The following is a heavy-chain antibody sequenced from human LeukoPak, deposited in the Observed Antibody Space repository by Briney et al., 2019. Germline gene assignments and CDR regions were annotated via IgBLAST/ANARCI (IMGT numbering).Heavy chain of an antibody. Sequence: GESLKISCKGSGYSFTSYWIGWVRQMPGKGLEWMGIIYPGDSGTRYSPSFQGQVTISADKSISTAYLQWSSLKASDTAMYYCARYILLSSSWYYFDYWGQGTLVTVSS. CDR1: GYSFTSYW. CDR3: ARYILLSSSWYYFDY. V-gene: IGHV5-51*01. CDR2: IYPGDSGT. J-gene: IGHJ4*02. D-gene: IGHD6-13*01.